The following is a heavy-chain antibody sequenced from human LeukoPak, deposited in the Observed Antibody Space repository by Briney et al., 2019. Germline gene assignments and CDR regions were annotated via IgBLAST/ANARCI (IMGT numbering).Heavy chain of an antibody. CDR3: AGDRSYSGSSTHIDY. J-gene: IGHJ4*02. CDR2: IIPIFGTA. D-gene: IGHD1-26*01. CDR1: GGTFSSYA. Sequence: GSSVKVSCKASGGTFSSYAISLVRQAPGQGLEWMGRIIPIFGTANYAQKFQGRVTITTDESTSTAYMELSSLRSEDTAVYYCAGDRSYSGSSTHIDYWGQGTLVTVSS. V-gene: IGHV1-69*05.